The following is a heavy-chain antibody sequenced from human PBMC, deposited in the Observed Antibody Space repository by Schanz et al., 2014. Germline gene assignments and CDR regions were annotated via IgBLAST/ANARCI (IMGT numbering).Heavy chain of an antibody. CDR2: MSYDGSIK. J-gene: IGHJ6*02. CDR1: GFIFSSYG. V-gene: IGHV3-33*01. D-gene: IGHD6-13*01. Sequence: QVQLVESGGGVVQPGRSLRLSCAASGFIFSSYGLHWVRQAPGKGLEWVAAMSYDGSIKYYGDSVKGRFTISRDNAKNSLYLQMNSLRAEDTAVYYCAREEGWGIAAAGRKHYYYGMDVWGQGTTXTVSS. CDR3: AREEGWGIAAAGRKHYYYGMDV.